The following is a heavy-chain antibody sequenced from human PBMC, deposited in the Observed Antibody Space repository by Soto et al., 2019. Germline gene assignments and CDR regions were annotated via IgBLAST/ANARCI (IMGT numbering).Heavy chain of an antibody. J-gene: IGHJ4*02. CDR3: ARSYGSGSYYNLEPFDY. D-gene: IGHD3-10*01. V-gene: IGHV3-11*01. CDR2: ISSSGSTI. CDR1: GFTFSDYY. Sequence: GGSLRLSCAASGFTFSDYYMSWIRQAPGKGLEWVSYISSSGSTIYYADSVKGRFTISRDNAKNSLYLQMNSLRAEDTAVYYCARSYGSGSYYNLEPFDYWGQGTLVTVSS.